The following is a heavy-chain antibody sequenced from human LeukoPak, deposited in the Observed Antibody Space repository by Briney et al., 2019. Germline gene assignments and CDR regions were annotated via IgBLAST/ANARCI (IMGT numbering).Heavy chain of an antibody. Sequence: GGSLRLSCAASGFSFSSDELNWVRQAPGKGLEWLSYISTSGRTTYYADSVKGRFTISRDNAKNSLYLQVSSLRAEDTAVYYCARGRTMVRGLANYFYGMDVWGQGTTVIVSS. CDR2: ISTSGRTT. CDR1: GFSFSSDE. V-gene: IGHV3-48*03. CDR3: ARGRTMVRGLANYFYGMDV. J-gene: IGHJ6*02. D-gene: IGHD3-10*01.